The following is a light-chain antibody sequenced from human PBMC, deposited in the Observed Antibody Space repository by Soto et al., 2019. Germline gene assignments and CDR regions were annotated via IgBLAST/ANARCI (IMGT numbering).Light chain of an antibody. J-gene: IGLJ2*01. CDR1: SGHSSYA. Sequence: QPVLTQSPSASLGASVKLTCTLSSGHSSYAIAWHQQQPEKGPRYLMKPNSDGSHSKGDGIPDRFSGSSSGAERYLTISSLQSEDEADYYCQTWGTGIVVFGGGTKLTVL. V-gene: IGLV4-69*01. CDR3: QTWGTGIVV. CDR2: PNSDGSH.